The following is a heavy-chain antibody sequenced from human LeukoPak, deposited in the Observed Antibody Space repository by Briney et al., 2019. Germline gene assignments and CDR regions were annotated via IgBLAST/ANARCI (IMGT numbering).Heavy chain of an antibody. CDR1: GFNFSNYG. J-gene: IGHJ4*02. Sequence: GRSLRLSCAASGFNFSNYGMHWVRQAPGKGLEWVAVIWYDGSKKYYADSVKGRFTISRDNSKNTLYLQMNSLSAEDTAVYYWARDSRGATGLDYWGQGTLVTVSS. CDR2: IWYDGSKK. D-gene: IGHD5-12*01. CDR3: ARDSRGATGLDY. V-gene: IGHV3-33*01.